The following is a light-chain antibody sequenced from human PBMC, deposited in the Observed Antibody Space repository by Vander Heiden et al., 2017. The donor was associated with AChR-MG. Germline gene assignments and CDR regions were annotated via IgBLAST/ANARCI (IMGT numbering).Light chain of an antibody. V-gene: IGLV2-14*03. Sequence: QSALTQPASLSGSPGQSIIISCTGTGRDVGGDDYVSWYQQHPDKAPKLLMYDVTKRPSGVSDRFSGSKSGNTASLFISELQTEDEAEYYCVSYTNTRTSMFGGGTKLTVL. CDR2: DVT. J-gene: IGLJ3*02. CDR1: GRDVGGDDY. CDR3: VSYTNTRTSM.